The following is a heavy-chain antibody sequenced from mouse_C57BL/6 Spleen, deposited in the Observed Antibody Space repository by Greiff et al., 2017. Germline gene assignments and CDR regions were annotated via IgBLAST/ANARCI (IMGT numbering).Heavy chain of an antibody. Sequence: EVHLVESEGGLVQPGSSMKLSCTASGFTFSDYYMAWVRQVPEKGLEWVANINYDGSSTYYLDSLKSRFIISRDNAKNILYLQMSSLKSEDTATYYCAREGITTVVASWYFDVWGTGTTVTVSS. J-gene: IGHJ1*03. D-gene: IGHD1-1*01. V-gene: IGHV5-16*01. CDR1: GFTFSDYY. CDR2: INYDGSST. CDR3: AREGITTVVASWYFDV.